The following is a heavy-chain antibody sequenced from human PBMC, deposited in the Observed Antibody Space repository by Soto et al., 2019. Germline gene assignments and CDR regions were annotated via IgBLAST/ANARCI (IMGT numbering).Heavy chain of an antibody. CDR2: IIPIFGTA. D-gene: IGHD2-15*01. V-gene: IGHV1-69*13. Sequence: GASVKVSCKASGGTFSSYAISWVRQAPGQGLEWMGGIIPIFGTANYAQKFQGRVTITADESTSTAYMELSSLRSEDTAVYYCASDCSGGSCHSFSGMDVWGQGTTVTVSS. CDR3: ASDCSGGSCHSFSGMDV. CDR1: GGTFSSYA. J-gene: IGHJ6*02.